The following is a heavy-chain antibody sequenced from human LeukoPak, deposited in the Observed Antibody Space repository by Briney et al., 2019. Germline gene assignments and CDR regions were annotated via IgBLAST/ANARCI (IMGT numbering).Heavy chain of an antibody. CDR3: ASGRTGWYRRPAISISDY. CDR1: GGSISSYY. Sequence: PSETLPLTCTVSGGSISSYYWSWIRQPAGKGLEWIGRIYTSGSTNYNPSLKSRVTMSVDTSKNQFSLKLSSVTAADTAVYYCASGRTGWYRRPAISISDYWGQGTLVTVSS. J-gene: IGHJ4*02. V-gene: IGHV4-4*07. D-gene: IGHD1-14*01. CDR2: IYTSGST.